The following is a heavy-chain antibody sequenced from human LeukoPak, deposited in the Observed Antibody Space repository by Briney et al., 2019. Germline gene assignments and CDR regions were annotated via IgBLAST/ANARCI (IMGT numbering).Heavy chain of an antibody. CDR3: ARLPYGILTGIDY. J-gene: IGHJ4*02. CDR2: IYYSGST. CDR1: GGSISSSSYY. V-gene: IGHV4-39*01. Sequence: SETLSLTCTVSGGSISSSSYYWGWIRQPPGKGLEWIGSIYYSGSTYYNPSLKSRVTISVGTSKNQFSLKLSSVTAADTAVYYCARLPYGILTGIDYWGQGTLVTVSS. D-gene: IGHD3-9*01.